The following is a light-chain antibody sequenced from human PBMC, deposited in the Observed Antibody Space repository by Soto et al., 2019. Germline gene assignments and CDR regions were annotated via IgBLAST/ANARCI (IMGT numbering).Light chain of an antibody. CDR2: EVN. V-gene: IGLV2-8*01. Sequence: QSALTQPPSASGSPGQSVTISCTGTSSDVGGYNYVSWFQHHPGKAPKLIIHEVNQRPSGVPDRFSGSKSGNTASLTVSGLQAEDEATYYCSSYGGYNNVVFGTGTQLTVL. J-gene: IGLJ7*01. CDR1: SSDVGGYNY. CDR3: SSYGGYNNVV.